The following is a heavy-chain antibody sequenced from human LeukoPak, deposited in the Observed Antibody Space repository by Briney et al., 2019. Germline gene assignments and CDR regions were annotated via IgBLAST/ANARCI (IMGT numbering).Heavy chain of an antibody. CDR2: ISSDGNKK. D-gene: IGHD3-10*01. V-gene: IGHV3-30*18. Sequence: QPGRSLRLSCAASGFTFSSYGMHWVRQAPGKGLEWVAVISSDGNKKYYTESVKGRFTISRDNSKNTLYLQMNSLTVEDTAVYYCAKQARRAYYYGSGSYAGSHYFDHWGQGILVTVSS. CDR1: GFTFSSYG. J-gene: IGHJ4*02. CDR3: AKQARRAYYYGSGSYAGSHYFDH.